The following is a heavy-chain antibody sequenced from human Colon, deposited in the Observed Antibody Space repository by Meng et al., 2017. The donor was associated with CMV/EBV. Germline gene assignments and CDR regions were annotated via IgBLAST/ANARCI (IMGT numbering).Heavy chain of an antibody. CDR2: IDSSANDI. V-gene: IGHV3-48*03. J-gene: IGHJ4*02. D-gene: IGHD3-3*02. CDR1: GFTFNNYE. Sequence: GESLKISCAASGFTFNNYEMIWVRQAPGKGLEWVSYIDSSANDIHYADSVRRRFTVSRDNARNSLYLKMSSLRAEDSAVYYCARDGRAGIRGTYRRFDIWGQGTLVTVSS. CDR3: ARDGRAGIRGTYRRFDI.